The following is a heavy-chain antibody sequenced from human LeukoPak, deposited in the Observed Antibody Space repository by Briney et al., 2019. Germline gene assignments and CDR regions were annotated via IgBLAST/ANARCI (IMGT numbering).Heavy chain of an antibody. CDR1: VGSFSGYY. J-gene: IGHJ4*02. D-gene: IGHD4-17*01. CDR2: INLRGST. Sequence: SETLSLTCAVYVGSFSGYYWNWIRQTPGKGLECIGEINLRGSTNYNPSLTSRVTISVDTSMNKSSLKQSSVTAAERAVYYFAGAPGRREVTTRALGPEFDYWGQGNLAIVSS. CDR3: AGAPGRREVTTRALGPEFDY. V-gene: IGHV4-34*01.